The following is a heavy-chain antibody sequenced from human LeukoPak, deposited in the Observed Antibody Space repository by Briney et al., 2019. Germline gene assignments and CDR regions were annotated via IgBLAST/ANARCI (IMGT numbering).Heavy chain of an antibody. CDR2: IYYSGST. CDR3: ARTRRSYGPSGPPDY. D-gene: IGHD5-18*01. Sequence: PSETLSLTCTVSGGSISSSSYYWGWIRQPPGKGLEWIGSIYYSGSTYYNPSLKSRVTISVDTSKNQFSLKLSSVTAADTAVYYCARTRRSYGPSGPPDYWGQGTLVTVSS. CDR1: GGSISSSSYY. V-gene: IGHV4-39*07. J-gene: IGHJ4*02.